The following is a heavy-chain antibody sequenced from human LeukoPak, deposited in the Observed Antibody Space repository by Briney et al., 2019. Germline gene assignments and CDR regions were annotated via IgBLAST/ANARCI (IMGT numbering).Heavy chain of an antibody. V-gene: IGHV1-2*02. Sequence: ASVKVSCKASGYSFTAYYMHWVRQAPGQGLEWMGWINPNSGGTNYAQKFQGRVTMTRDTSISTAYMELSRLRSDDTAVYYCARDLFDSSGYHTDYWGQGTLVTVSS. J-gene: IGHJ4*02. D-gene: IGHD3-22*01. CDR1: GYSFTAYY. CDR3: ARDLFDSSGYHTDY. CDR2: INPNSGGT.